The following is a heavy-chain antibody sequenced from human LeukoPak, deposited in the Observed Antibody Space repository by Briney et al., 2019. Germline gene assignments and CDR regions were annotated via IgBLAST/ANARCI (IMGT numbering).Heavy chain of an antibody. CDR2: ISSSGRTI. V-gene: IGHV3-48*03. Sequence: PGGSLRLSCAASGFTFSSYDMNWVRQAPGKGLEWVSYISSSGRTIYYADSVKGRFTISRDNAKNSLYLQMNSLRAEDTAIYYCARHWNYGWFDPWGQGTLVTVSS. J-gene: IGHJ5*02. CDR3: ARHWNYGWFDP. D-gene: IGHD1-7*01. CDR1: GFTFSSYD.